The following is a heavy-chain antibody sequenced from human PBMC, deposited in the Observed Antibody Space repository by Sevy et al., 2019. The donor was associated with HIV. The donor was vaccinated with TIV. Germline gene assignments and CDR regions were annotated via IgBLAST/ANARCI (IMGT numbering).Heavy chain of an antibody. CDR1: GSSFGIHW. CDR2: INQDGGQK. J-gene: IGHJ3*01. V-gene: IGHV3-7*01. CDR3: ARDPDPVPGVAFDV. Sequence: GGFLRLSCVASGSSFGIHWMSWVRQAPGKGPEWVAKINQDGGQKYYVDSVKGRFTISRDNAKSSLYLQMNSLRVEDTALYYCARDPDPVPGVAFDVWGQGTMVTVSS.